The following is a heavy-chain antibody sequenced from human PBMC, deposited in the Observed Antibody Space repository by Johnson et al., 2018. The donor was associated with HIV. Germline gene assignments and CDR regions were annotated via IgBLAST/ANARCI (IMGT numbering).Heavy chain of an antibody. Sequence: QMLLVESGGGVVQPGRSLRLSCAASGFTFSSYAMHWVRQAPGKGLEWVAVISYDGSNKYYADSVKGRFTISRDNSKNTLYLKMNSLRAEDTAVYYCARPQGTGDAFDIWGRGTRVTVSS. CDR2: ISYDGSNK. J-gene: IGHJ3*02. CDR1: GFTFSSYA. CDR3: ARPQGTGDAFDI. D-gene: IGHD1-1*01. V-gene: IGHV3-30*04.